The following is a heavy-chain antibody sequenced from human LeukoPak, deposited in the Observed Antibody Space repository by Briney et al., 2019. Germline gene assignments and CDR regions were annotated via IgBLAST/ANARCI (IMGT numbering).Heavy chain of an antibody. CDR1: GFSLSTSGMR. V-gene: IGHV2-70*04. Sequence: SGPALVKPTQTLTLTCTFSGFSLSTSGMRVSWIRQPPGKALEWLARIDWDDDKFYSTSLKTRLTISKDTSKNQVVLTMTSMDPVDTATYYCTRFSSGTSLDYWGQGTVVTVSS. D-gene: IGHD1-26*01. CDR3: TRFSSGTSLDY. J-gene: IGHJ4*02. CDR2: IDWDDDK.